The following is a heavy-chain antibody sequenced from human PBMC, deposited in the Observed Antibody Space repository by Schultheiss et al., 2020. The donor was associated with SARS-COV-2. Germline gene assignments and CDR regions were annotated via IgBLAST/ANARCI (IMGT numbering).Heavy chain of an antibody. CDR1: GYTFTSYY. Sequence: ASVKVSCKASGYTFTSYYMHWVRQAPGQGLEWMGIINPSGGSTSYAQKFQGRVTMTRDTSTSTAYMELRSLRSDDTAVYYCARDPPRLRYFDGDYGMDVWGQGTTVTVSS. D-gene: IGHD3-9*01. CDR3: ARDPPRLRYFDGDYGMDV. V-gene: IGHV1-46*01. J-gene: IGHJ6*02. CDR2: INPSGGST.